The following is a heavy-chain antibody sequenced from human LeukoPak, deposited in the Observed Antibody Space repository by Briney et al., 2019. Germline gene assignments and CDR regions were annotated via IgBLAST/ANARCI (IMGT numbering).Heavy chain of an antibody. J-gene: IGHJ4*02. D-gene: IGHD2-21*02. CDR1: GYMFNDYY. CDR2: INPNNGGI. CDR3: ATDCGGDCYSRY. V-gene: IGHV1-2*02. Sequence: VSVKVPCKASGYMFNDYYLHWVRQAPGQGLDWMGWINPNNGGIKYAQKFQGRVTMTRDTSITTAYMELSRLTSDDTAVYFCATDCGGDCYSRYWGQGTLVTVSS.